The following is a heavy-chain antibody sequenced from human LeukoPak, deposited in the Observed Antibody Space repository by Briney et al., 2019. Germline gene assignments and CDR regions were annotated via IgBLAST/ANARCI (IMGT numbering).Heavy chain of an antibody. CDR1: GGSISSYY. CDR2: IYYSGST. J-gene: IGHJ6*03. Sequence: SETLSLTCTVSGGSISSYYWSWIRQPPGKGLEWIGYIYYSGSTNYNPSLKSRVTISVDTSKNQFSLKLSSVTAADTAVYYCAREVYYYYYMDVWGKGTTVTVSS. CDR3: AREVYYYYYMDV. V-gene: IGHV4-59*01.